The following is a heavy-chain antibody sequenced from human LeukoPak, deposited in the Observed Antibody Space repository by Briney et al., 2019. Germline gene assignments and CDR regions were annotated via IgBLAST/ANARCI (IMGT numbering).Heavy chain of an antibody. V-gene: IGHV4-4*07. J-gene: IGHJ4*02. CDR2: IHYSGGT. CDR3: AREVVAGLDRSP. D-gene: IGHD3-22*01. Sequence: PSETLSLTCTVSGGSISGYFWSWIRQPAGKGLEWIGRIHYSGGTNYNSALNSRATMSVDASNNQFSLKLTSVTAADTAVYYCAREVVAGLDRSPWGQGTLVTVSS. CDR1: GGSISGYF.